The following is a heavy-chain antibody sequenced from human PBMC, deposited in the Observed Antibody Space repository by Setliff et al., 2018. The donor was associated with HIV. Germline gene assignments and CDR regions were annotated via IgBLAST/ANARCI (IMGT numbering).Heavy chain of an antibody. CDR3: ARDCRVGWVFTYGMDV. Sequence: GGSLRLSCTASGFTFSDYYMSWIRQAPGKGLEWVSYISSSSTYTNYLDSVKGRFTISRDSSKNTLFLQMNSLRPEDTAVYYCARDCRVGWVFTYGMDVWGQGTLVTVSS. J-gene: IGHJ6*02. D-gene: IGHD6-13*01. CDR2: ISSSSTYT. CDR1: GFTFSDYY. V-gene: IGHV3-11*05.